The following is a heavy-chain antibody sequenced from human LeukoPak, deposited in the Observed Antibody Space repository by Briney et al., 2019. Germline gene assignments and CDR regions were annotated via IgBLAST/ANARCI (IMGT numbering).Heavy chain of an antibody. J-gene: IGHJ6*03. Sequence: GASVKVSCKASGYTFTSYGISWVRQAPGQGLEWMGCISAYNGNTNYAQKLQGRVTMTTDTSTSTAYMALRSLRSDDTAVYYCAREGIAARPGDYYYYYMDVWGKGTTVTVSS. V-gene: IGHV1-18*01. CDR2: ISAYNGNT. CDR3: AREGIAARPGDYYYYYMDV. CDR1: GYTFTSYG. D-gene: IGHD6-6*01.